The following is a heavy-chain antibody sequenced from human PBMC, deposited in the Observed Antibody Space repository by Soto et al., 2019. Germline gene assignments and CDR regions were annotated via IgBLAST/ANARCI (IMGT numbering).Heavy chain of an antibody. J-gene: IGHJ4*02. V-gene: IGHV3-53*01. D-gene: IGHD6-19*01. CDR1: GFTVSSNY. Sequence: GGSLRLSCAASGFTVSSNYMSWVRQAPGKGLEWVSVIYSGGSTYYADSVKGRFTISGDNSKNTLYLQMNSLRAEDTAVYYCARVKSGWADYWGQGTLVTVSS. CDR2: IYSGGST. CDR3: ARVKSGWADY.